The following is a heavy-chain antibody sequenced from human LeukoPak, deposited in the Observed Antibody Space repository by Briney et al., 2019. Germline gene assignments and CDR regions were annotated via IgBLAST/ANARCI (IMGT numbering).Heavy chain of an antibody. CDR2: IYHSGST. CDR3: ARAYSSGWPDAFDI. V-gene: IGHV4-38-2*02. Sequence: SETLSLTCTVSGYSISSGYYWGWIRQPPGKGLEWIGSIYHSGSTYYNPSLKSRVTISVDTSKNQFSLKLSSVTAADTAVYYCARAYSSGWPDAFDIWGQGTMVTVSS. J-gene: IGHJ3*02. D-gene: IGHD6-19*01. CDR1: GYSISSGYY.